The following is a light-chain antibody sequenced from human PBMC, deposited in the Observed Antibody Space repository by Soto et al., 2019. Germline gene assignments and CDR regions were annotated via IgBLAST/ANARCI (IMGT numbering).Light chain of an antibody. CDR1: SSDVGGYDH. CDR3: SSYTNKDTLL. CDR2: DVT. Sequence: QSALTQPASVSGSPGQSITISCTGTSSDVGGYDHVSWYQQHPGKAPKLIIYDVTVRPSGISSRCSGSKSDNTASLAVSGLQHEDEADYYCSSYTNKDTLLFGGGTKLTVL. J-gene: IGLJ3*02. V-gene: IGLV2-14*03.